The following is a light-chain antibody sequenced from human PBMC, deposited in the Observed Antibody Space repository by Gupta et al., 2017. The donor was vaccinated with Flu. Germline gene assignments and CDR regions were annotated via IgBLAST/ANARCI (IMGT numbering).Light chain of an antibody. CDR3: CSYAGNVTWV. CDR2: EVS. CDR1: SSDVGSYDY. J-gene: IGLJ3*02. Sequence: SALTQPRSVSGSPGPSVTISCTGTSSDVGSYDYVSWYQHHPGKAPKLVISEVSKRPSGVPDRFSGSKSGNTASLTISGLQAEDEADYYCCSYAGNVTWVFGGGTKLTVL. V-gene: IGLV2-11*01.